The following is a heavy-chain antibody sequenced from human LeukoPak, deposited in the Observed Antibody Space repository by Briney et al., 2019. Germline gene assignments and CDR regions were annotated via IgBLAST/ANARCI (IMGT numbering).Heavy chain of an antibody. CDR2: IYYSGST. J-gene: IGHJ4*02. D-gene: IGHD4-17*01. CDR3: ASTSVTTGPFDY. CDR1: GGSISSYY. Sequence: PSETLSLTCTVSGGSISSYYWSWIRQPPGTGLEWIGYIYYSGSTNYNPSLKSRVTISVDTSKNQFSLKLSSVTAADTAVYYCASTSVTTGPFDYWGQGTLVTVSS. V-gene: IGHV4-59*01.